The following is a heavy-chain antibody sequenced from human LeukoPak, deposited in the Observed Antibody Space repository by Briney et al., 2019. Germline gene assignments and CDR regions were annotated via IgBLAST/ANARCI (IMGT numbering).Heavy chain of an antibody. CDR1: GFTFSSYW. Sequence: GGSLRLSCAASGFTFSSYWMSWVRQAPGKGLEWVANIKQDGSEKYYEDSVKGRFTISRDNAKNSLYLQMNSLRAEDTAVYYCAILWLVAPIDNNWFDPWGQGTLVTVSS. CDR3: AILWLVAPIDNNWFDP. J-gene: IGHJ5*02. CDR2: IKQDGSEK. D-gene: IGHD6-19*01. V-gene: IGHV3-7*01.